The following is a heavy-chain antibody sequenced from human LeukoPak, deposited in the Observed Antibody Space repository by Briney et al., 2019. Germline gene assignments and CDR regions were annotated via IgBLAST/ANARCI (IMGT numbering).Heavy chain of an antibody. CDR2: IYSGGST. CDR1: GFTVSSNY. J-gene: IGHJ3*02. V-gene: IGHV3-53*01. D-gene: IGHD3-22*01. Sequence: GGSLRLSCAASGFTVSSNYMSWVRQAPGKGLEWVSVIYSGGSTYYADSVKGRFTISRDNSKNTLYLQMNSLRAKDTAVYYCVSEGSSGSNAFDIWGQGTMVTVSS. CDR3: VSEGSSGSNAFDI.